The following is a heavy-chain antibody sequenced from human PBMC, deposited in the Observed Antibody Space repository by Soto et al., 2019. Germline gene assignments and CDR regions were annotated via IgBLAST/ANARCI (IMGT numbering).Heavy chain of an antibody. CDR1: GDAISVDP. CDR2: IIPISGTA. Sequence: SLKRYCKTAGDAISVDPISRGRQAPGQGLEWMGGIIPISGTANYAQKFQGRVTITADESTSTAYMELSSLRSEDTAVYYCARVIAVAGDYYYYGMDVWGQGTTVTVSS. CDR3: ARVIAVAGDYYYYGMDV. J-gene: IGHJ6*02. D-gene: IGHD6-19*01. V-gene: IGHV1-69*13.